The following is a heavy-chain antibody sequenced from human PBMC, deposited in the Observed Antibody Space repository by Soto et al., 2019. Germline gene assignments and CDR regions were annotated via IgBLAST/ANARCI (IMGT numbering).Heavy chain of an antibody. V-gene: IGHV4-61*05. Sequence: SETLSLTCTVSGGSISSGGYYWTWIRQHAGKGLEWIGYVLYSGDTKYNPSLKSRVTISIDKSKNQFSLKLTSVTAADTAVYYCAKANSGYGSFDHWGQGMLVTVSS. CDR1: GGSISSGGYY. D-gene: IGHD5-12*01. CDR3: AKANSGYGSFDH. J-gene: IGHJ4*02. CDR2: VLYSGDT.